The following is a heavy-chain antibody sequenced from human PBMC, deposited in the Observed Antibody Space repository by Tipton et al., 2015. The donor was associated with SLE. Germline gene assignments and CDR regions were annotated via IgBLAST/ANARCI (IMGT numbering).Heavy chain of an antibody. J-gene: IGHJ6*02. CDR1: GFTFSSSW. V-gene: IGHV3-7*01. CDR3: ASQLVHYYYGMDV. D-gene: IGHD6-13*01. Sequence: SLRLSCAASGFTFSSSWMNWVRLAPGKGLEWVANIKEDGSEKHYVDSVKDRLTISRDNAKNSLYLQMNSLRDEDTAVYYCASQLVHYYYGMDVWGQGTTVTVSS. CDR2: IKEDGSEK.